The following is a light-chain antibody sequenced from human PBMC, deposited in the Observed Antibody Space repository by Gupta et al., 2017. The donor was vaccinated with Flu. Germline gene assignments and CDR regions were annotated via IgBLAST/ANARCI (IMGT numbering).Light chain of an antibody. J-gene: IGKJ5*01. V-gene: IGKV1-33*01. CDR3: QQNENLPSIT. Sequence: DIQMTQSPSSLSASVGDRVTITCQANQDISNYLNWYQQKPGKAPKLLIYDASTWETGVSSRFSGSGYGKDFTFTISSRQQEDIASYYCQQNENLPSITFVQGTLMEIK. CDR2: DAS. CDR1: QDISNY.